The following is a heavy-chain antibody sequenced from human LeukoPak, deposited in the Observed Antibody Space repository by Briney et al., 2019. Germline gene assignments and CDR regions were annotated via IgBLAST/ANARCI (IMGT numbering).Heavy chain of an antibody. V-gene: IGHV1-18*01. D-gene: IGHD5-12*01. CDR1: GYTFKNYG. CDR3: ARISLSGFWSTLNAFDI. J-gene: IGHJ3*02. Sequence: ASVKVSCKASGYTFKNYGISWVRQAPGQGLEWMGWISAYNGNTNYAQTFQGRVTMTTDPSTDTAYVEVRSLRSDDTALYYCARISLSGFWSTLNAFDIWGQGTMVTVSP. CDR2: ISAYNGNT.